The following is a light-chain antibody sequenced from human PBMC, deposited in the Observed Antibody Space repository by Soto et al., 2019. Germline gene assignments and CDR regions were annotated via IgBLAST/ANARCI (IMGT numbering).Light chain of an antibody. CDR1: QSVSSN. V-gene: IGKV3-15*01. J-gene: IGKJ2*01. CDR2: SAS. CDR3: QQYVIWPPTYT. Sequence: EIVLTQSPATLSLSPGERVTLSCRASQSVSSNFAWYQQKPGRAPRLLIYSASTSATGIPPSCCGSWSATVFTLVITSLQSEDFAVDFCQQYVIWPPTYTFGQGTKLEIK.